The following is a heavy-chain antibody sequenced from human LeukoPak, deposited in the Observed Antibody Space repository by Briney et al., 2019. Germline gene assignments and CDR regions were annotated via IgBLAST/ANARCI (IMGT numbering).Heavy chain of an antibody. CDR3: AREVVSVEGAGYYFDS. Sequence: PSETLSLTCTVSGGSISSSDYYWTWIRQHPGKGLEWIGYIYYSGSTSYNPSLKSRATISVDTSKKQFSLNLTSVTAADTAVYKCAREVVSVEGAGYYFDSWGQGILVTVSS. D-gene: IGHD1-26*01. J-gene: IGHJ4*02. V-gene: IGHV4-31*03. CDR1: GGSISSSDYY. CDR2: IYYSGST.